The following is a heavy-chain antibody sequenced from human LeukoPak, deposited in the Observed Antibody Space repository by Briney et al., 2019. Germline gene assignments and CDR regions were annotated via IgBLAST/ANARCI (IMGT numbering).Heavy chain of an antibody. CDR3: ARGKYQLLSYWFDP. D-gene: IGHD2-2*01. CDR2: ISYDGSNK. V-gene: IGHV3-30*04. CDR1: GFTFSSYA. J-gene: IGHJ5*02. Sequence: GGSLRLSCAASGFTFSSYAMHWVRQAPGKGLEWVAVISYDGSNKYYADSVKGRFIISRDNSKNTLYLQMNSLRAEDTAVYYCARGKYQLLSYWFDPWGQGTLVTVSS.